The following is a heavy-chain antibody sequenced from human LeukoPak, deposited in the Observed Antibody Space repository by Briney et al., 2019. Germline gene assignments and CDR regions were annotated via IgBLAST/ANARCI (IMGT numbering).Heavy chain of an antibody. Sequence: PSETLSLTCAVYGGSFSGYYWSWIRQPPGKGLEWIGEINRSGSTNYNPSLKSRVTISVDTSKNQFSLKLSSVTAADTAVYYCARDWRGGAIDYWGQGTLVTVSS. CDR2: INRSGST. J-gene: IGHJ4*02. CDR1: GGSFSGYY. CDR3: ARDWRGGAIDY. D-gene: IGHD1-26*01. V-gene: IGHV4-34*01.